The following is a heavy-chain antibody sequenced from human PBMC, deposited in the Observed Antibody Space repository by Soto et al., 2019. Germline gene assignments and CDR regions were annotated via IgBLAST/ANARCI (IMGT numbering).Heavy chain of an antibody. CDR3: ARQIVVVPAATNYYYYGMDV. V-gene: IGHV5-51*01. D-gene: IGHD2-2*01. CDR1: GYSFTSYW. Sequence: GESLKLSCKGSGYSFTSYWIGLVRQMPGKGQEWMGIIYPGDSDTRYSPSFQGQVTISADKSISTAYLQWSSLKASDTAMYYCARQIVVVPAATNYYYYGMDVWGQGTTVTVSS. CDR2: IYPGDSDT. J-gene: IGHJ6*02.